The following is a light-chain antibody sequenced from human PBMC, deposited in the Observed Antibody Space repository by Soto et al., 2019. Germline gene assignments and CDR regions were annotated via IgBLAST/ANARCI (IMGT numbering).Light chain of an antibody. CDR3: QQYYTNSWS. CDR1: QSVLYSPNNKNY. V-gene: IGKV4-1*01. CDR2: WAS. J-gene: IGKJ1*01. Sequence: DIVMTQSPDSLAVSLGERATINCKSSQSVLYSPNNKNYLAWYQHKPGQPPKMLIYWASIRESGVPDRFSGSGSGTDFTLTISSVQSEDVAVYYCQQYYTNSWSFGQGTKVDSK.